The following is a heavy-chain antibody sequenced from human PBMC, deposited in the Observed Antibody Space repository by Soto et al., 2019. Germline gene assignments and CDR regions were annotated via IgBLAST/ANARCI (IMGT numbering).Heavy chain of an antibody. V-gene: IGHV4-31*03. J-gene: IGHJ4*02. D-gene: IGHD2-21*02. CDR1: GGSISSGGYH. Sequence: QVQLQESGPGLVKPSETLSLTCTVSGGSISSGGYHWSWIRQHPGKGLEWIGYIYYRGSTNYNPSLKSRVTMSVDTAKDQISLNLSSVTAADTAVYFCARGRLAVTFFDYWGQGALVTVSS. CDR3: ARGRLAVTFFDY. CDR2: IYYRGST.